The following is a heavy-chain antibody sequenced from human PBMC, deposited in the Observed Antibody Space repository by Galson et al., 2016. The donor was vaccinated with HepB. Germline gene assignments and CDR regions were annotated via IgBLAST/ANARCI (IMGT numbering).Heavy chain of an antibody. CDR1: GYTFTSYG. Sequence: SVKVSCKASGYTFTSYGISWVRQAPGQGLEWLGWISANSGNTIYAQKFQDRVTMTRDTSASTVYMDLRSLRSDDTAVYYCARDVQFRFDYWGQGTLVTVSS. CDR2: ISANSGNT. D-gene: IGHD4-11*01. J-gene: IGHJ4*02. V-gene: IGHV1-18*04. CDR3: ARDVQFRFDY.